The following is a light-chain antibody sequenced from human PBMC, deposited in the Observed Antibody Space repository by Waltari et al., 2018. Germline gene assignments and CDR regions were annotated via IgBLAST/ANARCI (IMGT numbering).Light chain of an antibody. J-gene: IGLJ2*01. V-gene: IGLV1-36*01. CDR1: SSNIGNNA. CDR2: YDD. Sequence: QSVLTQPPSVSEAPRQRVTISCSGRSSNIGNNAVNWYPPLPGKAPNLLIYYDDLLPSGVSARFSGSKSGTSASLAISGLQSEDEADYYCAAWDDRLNGVVFGGGTKLTVL. CDR3: AAWDDRLNGVV.